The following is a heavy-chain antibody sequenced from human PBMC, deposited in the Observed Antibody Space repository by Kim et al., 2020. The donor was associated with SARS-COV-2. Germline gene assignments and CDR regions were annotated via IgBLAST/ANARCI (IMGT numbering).Heavy chain of an antibody. J-gene: IGHJ4*02. V-gene: IGHV4-39*01. D-gene: IGHD2-21*02. Sequence: SETLSLTCTVSGASINSSTHYWGWIRQPPGKGLEWIGSVSYRGTTYYNPSPKTRVTVYVDTSKNQFSLKLASVTAEDTSVYYCARQPRMVVTGVPDFWGQGTLVTVYS. CDR1: GASINSSTHY. CDR3: ARQPRMVVTGVPDF. CDR2: VSYRGTT.